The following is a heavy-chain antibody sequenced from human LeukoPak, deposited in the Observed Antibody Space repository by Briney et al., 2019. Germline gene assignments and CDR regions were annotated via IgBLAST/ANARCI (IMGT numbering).Heavy chain of an antibody. Sequence: SETLSLTCVVSGYSISSGYYWGWIRQPPGKGLEWIGSIYHSGSTYYNPSLKSRVTISVDTSKNQFSLKLNSVTAADTAVYYCASFYGSGSRYFEYWGQGTLVTVSS. D-gene: IGHD3-10*01. CDR2: IYHSGST. J-gene: IGHJ4*02. CDR1: GYSISSGYY. CDR3: ASFYGSGSRYFEY. V-gene: IGHV4-38-2*01.